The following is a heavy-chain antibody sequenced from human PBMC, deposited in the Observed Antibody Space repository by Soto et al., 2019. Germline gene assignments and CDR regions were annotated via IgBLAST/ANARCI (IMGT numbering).Heavy chain of an antibody. CDR1: GFTFSIYD. J-gene: IGHJ6*02. CDR2: IGIAGET. Sequence: EVQLVESGGGLVQPGGSLRLSCVASGFTFSIYDMHWVRQATGKGLEWVSAIGIAGETYYSGSVKGRFTISRENVKNSLYLQRNSRRAENTAFYYCVREGVDTYGRPPPLVLAVWGQGTTVTVSS. D-gene: IGHD5-18*01. V-gene: IGHV3-13*01. CDR3: VREGVDTYGRPPPLVLAV.